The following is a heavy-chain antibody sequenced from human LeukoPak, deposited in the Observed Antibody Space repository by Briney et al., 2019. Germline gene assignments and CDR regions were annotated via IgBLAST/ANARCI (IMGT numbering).Heavy chain of an antibody. CDR3: VRLWDRWFDS. V-gene: IGHV3-72*01. CDR2: IKHKADSYTT. Sequence: PGGALRLSCAAPGFTFSDHYMDWGRQAPGKGREWVDRIKHKADSYTTEYAASVKGRFTISRDDSKNSLYVQMNSLKTEDTAVYYCVRLWDRWFDSWGQGTLVTVSS. J-gene: IGHJ5*01. D-gene: IGHD1-14*01. CDR1: GFTFSDHY.